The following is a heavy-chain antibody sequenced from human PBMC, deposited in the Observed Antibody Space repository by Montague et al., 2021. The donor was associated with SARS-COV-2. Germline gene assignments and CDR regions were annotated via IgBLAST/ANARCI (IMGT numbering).Heavy chain of an antibody. CDR1: GFTFSRYG. V-gene: IGHV3-30*18. CDR2: ISYDGSNK. D-gene: IGHD6-19*01. Sequence: SLRLSCAASGFTFSRYGMHWVRQAPGKGLEWVAVISYDGSNKNYADPVRGRFTISRDNSKNTLYLQMNSLRAEDTAVYYCAKDQDIGYSSGWSYYYYGMDVWGQGTTVTVSS. J-gene: IGHJ6*02. CDR3: AKDQDIGYSSGWSYYYYGMDV.